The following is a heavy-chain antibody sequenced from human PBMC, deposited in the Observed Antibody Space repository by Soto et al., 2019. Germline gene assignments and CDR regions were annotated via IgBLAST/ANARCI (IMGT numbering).Heavy chain of an antibody. CDR2: IYPGDSDT. J-gene: IGHJ4*02. CDR3: ARSYCGGDCYLASYYFDY. D-gene: IGHD2-21*02. V-gene: IGHV5-51*01. CDR1: VYSVTSYW. Sequence: PGESLKISCKGSVYSVTSYWIGWVRQMRGKGLEWMGIIYPGDSDTRYSPSFQGQVTISADKSISTAYLQWSSLKASDTAMYYYARSYCGGDCYLASYYFDYWGQGTLVTVS.